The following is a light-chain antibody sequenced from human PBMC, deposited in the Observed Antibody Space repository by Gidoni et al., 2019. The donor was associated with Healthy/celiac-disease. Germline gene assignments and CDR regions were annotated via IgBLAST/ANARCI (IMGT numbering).Light chain of an antibody. J-gene: IGKJ1*01. V-gene: IGKV1-39*01. CDR1: QSISSY. Sequence: DIQMTQSPSSLSASVGDRVTITCRASQSISSYLHWYQQKPGKAPKLLIYAASSLQSGVPSRFSGSGSGTDFTLTISSLQPEDFATYYCQQSYSTVWTFXQXTKVEIK. CDR3: QQSYSTVWT. CDR2: AAS.